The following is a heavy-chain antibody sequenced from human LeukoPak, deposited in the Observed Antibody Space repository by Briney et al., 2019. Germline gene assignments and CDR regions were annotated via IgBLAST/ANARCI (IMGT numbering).Heavy chain of an antibody. CDR3: AREASGSGSVYYMDV. CDR1: GFTFSSYS. CDR2: ISSSSSYI. J-gene: IGHJ6*03. Sequence: GGSLRLSCAASGFTFSSYSMNWVRQAPGKGLEWVSSISSSSSYIYYADSVKGRFTISRDNAKNSLYLQMNSLRAEDTAVYYCAREASGSGSVYYMDVWGKGTTVTVSS. V-gene: IGHV3-21*01. D-gene: IGHD3-22*01.